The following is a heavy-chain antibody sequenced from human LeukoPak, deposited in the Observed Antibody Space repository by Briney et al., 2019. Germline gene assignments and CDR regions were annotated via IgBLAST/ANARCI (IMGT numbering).Heavy chain of an antibody. V-gene: IGHV3-23*01. J-gene: IGHJ4*02. CDR2: ISGSGGST. CDR1: GFTFSSYA. Sequence: GGSLRLXCAASGFTFSSYAMSWVRQAPGKGLEWVSAISGSGGSTYYTDSVKGRFTISRDNSKNTLYLQMNSLRAEDTAVYYCAKDTGIAVAGPPLHWGQGPLVTVSS. CDR3: AKDTGIAVAGPPLH. D-gene: IGHD6-19*01.